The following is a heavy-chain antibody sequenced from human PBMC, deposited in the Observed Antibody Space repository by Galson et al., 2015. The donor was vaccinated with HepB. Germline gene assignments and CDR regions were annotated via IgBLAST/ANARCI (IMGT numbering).Heavy chain of an antibody. CDR2: IIPILGIA. D-gene: IGHD2-21*02. Sequence: SVKVSCKASGGTFSSYTISWVRQAPGQGLEWMGRIIPILGIANYAQKFQGRVTITVDKSTSTAYMELSSLRSEDTAVYYCARDSDSDGPIDYWGQGTLVTVSS. CDR3: ARDSDSDGPIDY. V-gene: IGHV1-69*02. J-gene: IGHJ4*02. CDR1: GGTFSSYT.